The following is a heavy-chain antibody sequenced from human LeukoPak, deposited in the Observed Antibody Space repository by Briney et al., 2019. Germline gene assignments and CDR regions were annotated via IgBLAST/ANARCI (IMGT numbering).Heavy chain of an antibody. J-gene: IGHJ4*02. V-gene: IGHV4-59*08. CDR3: ARIYCSGGSCYFDY. Sequence: SETLSLTCTVSGGSISSYYWSWIRQPPGKGLEWIGYIYYSGSTNYNPSLKSRVTISVDTSKNQFSLKLSSVTAADTAVYYCARIYCSGGSCYFDYWGQGTLVTVSS. CDR2: IYYSGST. CDR1: GGSISSYY. D-gene: IGHD2-15*01.